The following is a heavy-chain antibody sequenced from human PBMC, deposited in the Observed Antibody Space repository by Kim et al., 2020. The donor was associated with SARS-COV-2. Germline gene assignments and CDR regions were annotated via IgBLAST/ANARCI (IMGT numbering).Heavy chain of an antibody. Sequence: ASVKVSCKASGYTFTSYDINWVRQATGQGLEGMGWMNPNSGNTGYAQKFQGRVTMTRNTSISTAYMELSSLRSEDTAVYYCARGYYDYVWGSYRYDNWFDPWGQGTLVTVSS. CDR3: ARGYYDYVWGSYRYDNWFDP. D-gene: IGHD3-16*02. CDR1: GYTFTSYD. V-gene: IGHV1-8*01. J-gene: IGHJ5*02. CDR2: MNPNSGNT.